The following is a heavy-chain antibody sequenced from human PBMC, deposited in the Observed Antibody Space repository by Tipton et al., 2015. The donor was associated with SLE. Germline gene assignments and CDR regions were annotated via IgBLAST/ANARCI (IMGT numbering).Heavy chain of an antibody. CDR1: GYTFGAYW. CDR2: IYPGDSGT. Sequence: QLVQSGAEVKKPGEFLKISCKGSGYTFGAYWIAWVRQMPGKGLEWMGIIYPGDSGTRYSPSFRGQITLSADKSIRTAYLEWTSLKASDTAVYYCARRRTGDYRDYWSQGTLVTVSS. D-gene: IGHD4-11*01. CDR3: ARRRTGDYRDY. J-gene: IGHJ4*02. V-gene: IGHV5-51*03.